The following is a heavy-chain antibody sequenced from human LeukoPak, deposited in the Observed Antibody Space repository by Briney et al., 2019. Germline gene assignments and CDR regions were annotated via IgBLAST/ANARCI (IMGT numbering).Heavy chain of an antibody. CDR3: ATEVYYYYMDV. V-gene: IGHV3-74*01. CDR2: INSDGSSK. Sequence: PGGSLRLSCAASGFTFSSYWMHWVRQAPGKGLVWVSRINSDGSSKIYADSMKGRFTISRDNAKKTLYLQMNSLRAEDTAVYYCATEVYYYYMDVWGKGTTVTVSS. CDR1: GFTFSSYW. J-gene: IGHJ6*03.